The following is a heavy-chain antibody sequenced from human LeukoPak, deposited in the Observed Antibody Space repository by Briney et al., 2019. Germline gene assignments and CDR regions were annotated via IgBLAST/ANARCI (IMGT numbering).Heavy chain of an antibody. V-gene: IGHV1-18*01. CDR2: ISAYNGNT. D-gene: IGHD1-26*01. J-gene: IGHJ4*02. Sequence: ASVKVSCKASGYTFTSYAMHWVRQAPGQRLEWMGWISAYNGNTNYAQKLQGRVTMTTDTSTSTAYMELRSLRSDDTAVYYCARIHEWELSTHFDYWGQGTLVTVSS. CDR1: GYTFTSYA. CDR3: ARIHEWELSTHFDY.